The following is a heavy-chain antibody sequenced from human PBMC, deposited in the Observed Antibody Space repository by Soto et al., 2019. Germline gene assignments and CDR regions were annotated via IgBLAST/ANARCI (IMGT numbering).Heavy chain of an antibody. CDR2: INPSGGST. CDR3: ARTSVGATVDDAFDI. Sequence: VQLVQSGAEVKKPGASVKVSCKASGYTFTSYYMHWVRQAPGQGLEWMGIINPSGGSTSYAQKFQGRVTMTRDTSTSTVYMELSSLRSEDTAVYYCARTSVGATVDDAFDIWGQGTMVTVSS. D-gene: IGHD1-26*01. J-gene: IGHJ3*02. CDR1: GYTFTSYY. V-gene: IGHV1-46*03.